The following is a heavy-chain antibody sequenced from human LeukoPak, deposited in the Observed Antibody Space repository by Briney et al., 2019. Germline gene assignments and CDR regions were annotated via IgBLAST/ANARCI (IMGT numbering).Heavy chain of an antibody. Sequence: PSETLSLTCTVSGGSISSYYWSWIRQPPGKGLEWIGYIYYSASTNYNPSLKSRVTISVDTSKNQFSLKLSSVTAADTAVYYCATSYGDYARDAFDIWGQGTMVTVSS. J-gene: IGHJ3*02. V-gene: IGHV4-59*08. CDR3: ATSYGDYARDAFDI. D-gene: IGHD4-17*01. CDR1: GGSISSYY. CDR2: IYYSAST.